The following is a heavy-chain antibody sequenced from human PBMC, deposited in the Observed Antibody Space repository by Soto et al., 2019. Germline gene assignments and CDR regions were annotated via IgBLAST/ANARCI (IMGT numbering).Heavy chain of an antibody. J-gene: IGHJ4*02. D-gene: IGHD3-22*01. CDR3: ARSKLTSGYYFDY. V-gene: IGHV4-30-4*01. CDR2: FYSSGST. CDR1: GGSINSGNYY. Sequence: SETLSLTCTVSGGSINSGNYYWNWIRQPPEKGLEWIGYFYSSGSTYYNPSLKSRVAISVDTSNTQFSLKLSSLTAADTAVYYCARSKLTSGYYFDYWGQGTLVTVSS.